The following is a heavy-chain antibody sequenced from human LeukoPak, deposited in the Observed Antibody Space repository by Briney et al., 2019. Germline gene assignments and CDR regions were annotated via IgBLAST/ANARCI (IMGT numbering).Heavy chain of an antibody. V-gene: IGHV3-23*01. D-gene: IGHD6-19*01. J-gene: IGHJ4*02. CDR3: AKRNGIAVSDASYFDH. CDR1: GCTFSSYS. CDR2: ISRSGGTT. Sequence: AESLTLSCVASGCTFSSYSMSWVRQPPGKGLEWVSGISRSGGTTYYRDSVKGRFIISRDTSKNTLYLHMNSLRGEDAALYYCAKRNGIAVSDASYFDHWGQGTLVTVS.